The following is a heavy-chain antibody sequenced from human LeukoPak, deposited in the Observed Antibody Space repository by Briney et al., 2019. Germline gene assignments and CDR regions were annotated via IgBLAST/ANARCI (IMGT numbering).Heavy chain of an antibody. D-gene: IGHD3-22*01. V-gene: IGHV3-23*01. Sequence: GGSLRLSCAASGFTFSSYGMHWVRQAPGKGLEWVSAISGSGGSTYYADSVKGRFTISRDNSKNTLYLQMNSLRAEDTAVYYCAKDSFYDSSGYYYLGAFDIWGQGTMVTVSS. CDR3: AKDSFYDSSGYYYLGAFDI. J-gene: IGHJ3*02. CDR2: ISGSGGST. CDR1: GFTFSSYG.